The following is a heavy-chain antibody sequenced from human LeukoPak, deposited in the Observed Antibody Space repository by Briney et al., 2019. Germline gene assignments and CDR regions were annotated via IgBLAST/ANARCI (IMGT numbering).Heavy chain of an antibody. Sequence: PSETLSLTCTVSGYSINNYYWTWIRQPPGKGLEWIGYVYYTGSTNFNPSLKSRVTMSLDTSRNQFSLKLTSLTAADTAVYYCARGAMATTPFFDYWGQGTLVTVSS. CDR3: ARGAMATTPFFDY. CDR1: GYSINNYY. CDR2: VYYTGST. J-gene: IGHJ4*02. D-gene: IGHD5-24*01. V-gene: IGHV4-59*01.